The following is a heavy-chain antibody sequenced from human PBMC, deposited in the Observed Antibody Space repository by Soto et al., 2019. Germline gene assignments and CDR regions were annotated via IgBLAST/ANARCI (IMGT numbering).Heavy chain of an antibody. CDR3: ARVTTMVRGVLPRYYFDY. CDR2: IYYSGST. V-gene: IGHV4-31*03. D-gene: IGHD3-10*01. Sequence: SETLSLTCTVSGGSISGGGYYWSWIRQHPGKGLEWIGYIYYSGSTYYNPSLKSRVTISVDTSKNQFSLKLSSVTAADTAVYYCARVTTMVRGVLPRYYFDYWGQGTLVTVSS. CDR1: GGSISGGGYY. J-gene: IGHJ4*02.